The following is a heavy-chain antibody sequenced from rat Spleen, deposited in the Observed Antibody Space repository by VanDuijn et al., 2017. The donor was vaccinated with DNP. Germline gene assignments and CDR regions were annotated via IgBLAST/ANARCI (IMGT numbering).Heavy chain of an antibody. CDR3: ASRPPPTRGPFDY. J-gene: IGHJ2*01. CDR1: GFTFSDYN. D-gene: IGHD1-4*01. CDR2: IIYDGSRT. V-gene: IGHV5S10*01. Sequence: EVQLVESGGGLVQPGRSLKLSCVVSGFTFSDYNMAWVRQAPKKGLEWVATIIYDGSRTYYRYSVKGRFTISRDNAKSTLYLQMDSLRSEDTATYYCASRPPPTRGPFDYWGQGVTVTVSS.